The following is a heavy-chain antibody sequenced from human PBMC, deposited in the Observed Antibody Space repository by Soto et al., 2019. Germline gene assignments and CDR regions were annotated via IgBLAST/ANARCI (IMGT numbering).Heavy chain of an antibody. Sequence: PVGSLRLSCAASGFTFSSYAMHWVRQAPGKGLEWVAVISYDGSNKYYADSVKGRFTISRDNSKNTLYLQMNSLRAEDTAVYYCARDNYDFWSGPFDYWGQGTLVTVSS. CDR3: ARDNYDFWSGPFDY. D-gene: IGHD3-3*01. J-gene: IGHJ4*02. V-gene: IGHV3-30-3*01. CDR2: ISYDGSNK. CDR1: GFTFSSYA.